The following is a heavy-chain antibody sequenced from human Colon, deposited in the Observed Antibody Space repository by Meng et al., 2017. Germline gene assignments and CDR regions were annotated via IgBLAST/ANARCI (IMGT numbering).Heavy chain of an antibody. J-gene: IGHJ4*02. CDR2: IFYTGSA. CDR1: GLSIGTTGDY. Sequence: VQLQGSGPGLVKPSQTLSLTCNVSGLSIGTTGDYWTWIRQRPGKGLEWIGKIFYTGSAHYNPSLKTRAAMSVDRSKNQFSLKLNSVTAADTAVYYCARADCTAGICYQFDNWGQGTLVTVSS. D-gene: IGHD2-8*02. CDR3: ARADCTAGICYQFDN. V-gene: IGHV4-31*03.